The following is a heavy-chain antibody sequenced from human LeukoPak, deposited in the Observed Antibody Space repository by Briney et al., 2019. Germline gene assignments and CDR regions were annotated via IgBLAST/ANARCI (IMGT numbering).Heavy chain of an antibody. CDR2: IKPNSGGT. V-gene: IGHV1-2*02. D-gene: IGHD6-19*01. CDR3: ARDRYSSGWSDY. CDR1: GYTFTGYY. J-gene: IGHJ4*02. Sequence: ASVKVSCKASGYTFTGYYMHWVRQAPGQGLEWMGWIKPNSGGTNYAQKFQGRVTMTRDTSISTAYMEPSRLRSDDTAVYYCARDRYSSGWSDYWGQGTLVTVSS.